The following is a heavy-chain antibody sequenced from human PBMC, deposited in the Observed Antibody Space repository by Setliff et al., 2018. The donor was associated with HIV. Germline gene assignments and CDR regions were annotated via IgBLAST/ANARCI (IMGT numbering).Heavy chain of an antibody. CDR1: GYTFTSYY. CDR2: INPSGGST. Sequence: ASVKVSCKASGYTFTSYYMHWVRQAPGQGLEWMGIINPSGGSTSYAQKFQGRVSMTRDTSITTAYMELSGPRSDDTAVYYCARGGAIVRPYLNWFDPWGQGTLVTVSS. CDR3: ARGGAIVRPYLNWFDP. V-gene: IGHV1-46*01. D-gene: IGHD1-26*01. J-gene: IGHJ5*02.